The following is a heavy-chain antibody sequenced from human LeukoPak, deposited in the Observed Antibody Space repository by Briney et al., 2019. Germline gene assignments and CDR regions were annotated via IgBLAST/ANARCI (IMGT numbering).Heavy chain of an antibody. CDR3: ARDGTLGYCSSTSCYPHDAFDI. CDR1: GFTFSDYY. V-gene: IGHV3-11*06. CDR2: ISSSSSYT. Sequence: GGSLRLSCAASGFTFSDYYMSWIRQAPGKGLEWVSYISSSSSYTNYADSVEGRFTISRDNAKNSLYLQMNSLRAEDTAVYYCARDGTLGYCSSTSCYPHDAFDIWGQGTMVTVSS. J-gene: IGHJ3*02. D-gene: IGHD2-2*01.